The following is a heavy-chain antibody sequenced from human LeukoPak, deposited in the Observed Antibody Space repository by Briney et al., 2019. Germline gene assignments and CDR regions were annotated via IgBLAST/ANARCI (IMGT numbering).Heavy chain of an antibody. V-gene: IGHV4-59*01. Sequence: KASETLSLTCTVSGGSISSYYWSWIRQPPGRGLECIGYIYYSGSTNYNPSLKSRVTISLDTSKNQFSLKLSSVTAAGTAVYYCARATPDWFDPWGQGTLVTVSS. CDR3: ARATPDWFDP. D-gene: IGHD2-15*01. J-gene: IGHJ5*02. CDR2: IYYSGST. CDR1: GGSISSYY.